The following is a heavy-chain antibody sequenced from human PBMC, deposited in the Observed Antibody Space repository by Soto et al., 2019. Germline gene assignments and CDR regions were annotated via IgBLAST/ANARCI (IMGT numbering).Heavy chain of an antibody. J-gene: IGHJ4*02. CDR2: ITDSGDGT. CDR3: ATSIGALNEY. Sequence: EVHLLESGGGLVQTGESLRLSCLTSGFTFTSSAMTWVRQAPGKGLDWVSAITDSGDGTFYADSVKGRFTISRDNSKNTLFLQMNSLTIEDTALYYCATSIGALNEYWGQGILVTVSS. CDR1: GFTFTSSA. D-gene: IGHD3-16*01. V-gene: IGHV3-23*01.